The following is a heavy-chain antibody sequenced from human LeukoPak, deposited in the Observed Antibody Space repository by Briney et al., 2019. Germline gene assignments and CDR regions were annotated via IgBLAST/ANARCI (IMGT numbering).Heavy chain of an antibody. Sequence: GASVKVSCKASGYTFTSYYMHWVRQAPGQGLEWMGIINPSGGSTSYAQKFQGRVTMTRDTSTSTVYMELSSLRSEDTAVYYCARSYYESCGYSQFDYWGQGTLVTVSS. J-gene: IGHJ4*02. D-gene: IGHD3-22*01. V-gene: IGHV1-46*01. CDR3: ARSYYESCGYSQFDY. CDR2: INPSGGST. CDR1: GYTFTSYY.